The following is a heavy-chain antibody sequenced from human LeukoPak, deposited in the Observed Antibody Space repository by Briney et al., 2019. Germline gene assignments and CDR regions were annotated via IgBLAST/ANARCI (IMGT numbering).Heavy chain of an antibody. CDR2: INHSGST. CDR3: ARGSQSTRPGGY. Sequence: SETLSLTCAVYGGSFSGYYWGWIRQPPGKGLEWIGEINHSGSTNYNPSLKSRVTISVDTSKNQFSLKLSSVTAADTAVYYCARGSQSTRPGGYWGQGALVTVSS. CDR1: GGSFSGYY. D-gene: IGHD2-2*01. J-gene: IGHJ4*02. V-gene: IGHV4-34*01.